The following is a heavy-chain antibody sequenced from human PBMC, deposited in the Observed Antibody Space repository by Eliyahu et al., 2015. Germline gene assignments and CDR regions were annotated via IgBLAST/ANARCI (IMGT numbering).Heavy chain of an antibody. CDR3: ARDWLDFSRGSDY. J-gene: IGHJ4*02. V-gene: IGHV3-11*01. D-gene: IGHD3/OR15-3a*01. CDR2: ISSGGTTI. CDR1: GFXFSDYY. Sequence: QVQLVESGGGLVKPGGSLRLSCAASGFXFSDYYMSWVRQAPGKGLEWVSYISSGGTTIYYADSVKGRFTISRDNAKNSLYLQMNSLRAEDTAMYYCARDWLDFSRGSDYWGQGTLVTVSS.